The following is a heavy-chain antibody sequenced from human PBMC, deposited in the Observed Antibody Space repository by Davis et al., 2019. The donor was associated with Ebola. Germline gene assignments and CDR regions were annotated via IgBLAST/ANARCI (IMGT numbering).Heavy chain of an antibody. CDR1: GFIFSNSG. Sequence: PGGSLRLSCTASGFIFSNSGINWVRQAPGKGLEWVAFIQFDGSDKYYADSLEGRFTISRDNSKNTLFLQMNSLRGEDTAVYYCAKDTLGSFDYWGQGTLVTVSS. V-gene: IGHV3-30*02. CDR3: AKDTLGSFDY. D-gene: IGHD3-10*01. J-gene: IGHJ4*02. CDR2: IQFDGSDK.